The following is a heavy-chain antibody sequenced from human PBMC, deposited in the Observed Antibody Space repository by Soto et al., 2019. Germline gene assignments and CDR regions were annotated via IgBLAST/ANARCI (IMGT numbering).Heavy chain of an antibody. CDR1: GGSISSDNW. CDR2: IYYSGST. D-gene: IGHD3-22*01. CDR3: ARESETYYYDSSGYKGVNWFDP. V-gene: IGHV4-4*02. Sequence: SETLSLTCAVSGGSISSDNWWTWVRQTPGKGLEWIGEIYYSGSTYYNPSLKSRVTISVDTSKNQFSLKLSSVTAADTAVYYCARESETYYYDSSGYKGVNWFDPWGQGTLVTVSS. J-gene: IGHJ5*02.